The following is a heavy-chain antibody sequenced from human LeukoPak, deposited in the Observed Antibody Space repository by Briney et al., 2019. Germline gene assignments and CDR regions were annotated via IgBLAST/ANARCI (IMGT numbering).Heavy chain of an antibody. CDR2: IHHTGRT. J-gene: IGHJ4*02. CDR1: GEPLSGSTYYY. Sequence: SETLSLTCVVHGEPLSGSTYYYWNWIRQPPGQRREWIGEIHHTGRTNYNPSLKSRVTMSVDTSKNQFSLNLISVTAADTAVYYCARGRFPYYFDSWGQGTPVTVSS. D-gene: IGHD3-16*01. V-gene: IGHV4-34*01. CDR3: ARGRFPYYFDS.